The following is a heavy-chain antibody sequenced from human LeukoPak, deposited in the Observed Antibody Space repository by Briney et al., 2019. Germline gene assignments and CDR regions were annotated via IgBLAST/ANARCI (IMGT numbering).Heavy chain of an antibody. J-gene: IGHJ5*02. CDR1: GYTFTGYY. CDR2: INPNSGGT. V-gene: IGHV1-2*02. D-gene: IGHD2-2*01. Sequence: ASVKVSCKASGYTFTGYYMHWVRQAPGQGLEWMGWINPNSGGTNYAQKFQGRVTMTRDMSTSTVYMELSSLRSEDTAVYYCARSRSWFDPWGQGTLVTVSS. CDR3: ARSRSWFDP.